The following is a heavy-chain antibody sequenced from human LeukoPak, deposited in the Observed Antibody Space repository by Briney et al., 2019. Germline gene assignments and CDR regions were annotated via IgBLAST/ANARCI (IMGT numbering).Heavy chain of an antibody. V-gene: IGHV1-3*01. J-gene: IGHJ3*02. CDR1: GYTFTSYA. D-gene: IGHD3-10*01. CDR3: ARDRRSHYYGSGSYYPDVFDI. Sequence: ASVKVSCKASGYTFTSYAMHWVRQAPGQRLEWMGWINAGNGNTKYSQKFQGRVTITRDTSASTAYMELSSLRSEDTAVYYCARDRRSHYYGSGSYYPDVFDIWGQGTMVTVSS. CDR2: INAGNGNT.